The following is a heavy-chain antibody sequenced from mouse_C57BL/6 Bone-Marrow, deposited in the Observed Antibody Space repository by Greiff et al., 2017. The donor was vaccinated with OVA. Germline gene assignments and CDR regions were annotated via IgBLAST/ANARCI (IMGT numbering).Heavy chain of an antibody. CDR1: GYTFTSYW. V-gene: IGHV1-55*01. CDR2: IYPGSGST. D-gene: IGHD3-2*02. CDR3: ARSGMDY. Sequence: QVQLKQSGAELVKPGASVKMSCKASGYTFTSYWITWVKQRPGQGLEWIGDIYPGSGSTNYNENFKSKATLTVDTSSSTAYMQLSSLTSEDSAVYYCARSGMDYWGQGTSVTVSS. J-gene: IGHJ4*01.